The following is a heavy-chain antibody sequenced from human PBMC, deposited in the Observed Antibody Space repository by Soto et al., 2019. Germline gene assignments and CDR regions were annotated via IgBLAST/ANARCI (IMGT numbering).Heavy chain of an antibody. CDR3: AKGSPGSGYDLDY. V-gene: IGHV4-59*12. CDR1: GGSISSYY. J-gene: IGHJ4*02. CDR2: IYYSGST. Sequence: SETLSLTCPVSGGSISSYYWSWIRQPPGKGLEWIGYIYYSGSTNYNPSLKSRVTISRDNSKNMLYLQVNTLRVEDTAVYYCAKGSPGSGYDLDYWGQGTLVTVSS. D-gene: IGHD5-12*01.